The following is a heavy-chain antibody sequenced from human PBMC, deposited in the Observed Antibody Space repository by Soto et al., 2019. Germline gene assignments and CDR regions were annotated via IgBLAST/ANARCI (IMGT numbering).Heavy chain of an antibody. CDR3: ARMASAGTLNWFDP. J-gene: IGHJ5*02. Sequence: ASVKVSCKASGCTFINFEISWVRQAAGQGLEWLGWMNPGSGKTGYASKFQGRVAMTRDATTGTSHLEMSSLKSDDTAVYYCARMASAGTLNWFDPWGQGTLVTVSS. V-gene: IGHV1-8*02. D-gene: IGHD6-13*01. CDR1: GCTFINFE. CDR2: MNPGSGKT.